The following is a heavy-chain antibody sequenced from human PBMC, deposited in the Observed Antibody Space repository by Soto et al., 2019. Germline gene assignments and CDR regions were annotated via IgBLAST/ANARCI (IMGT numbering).Heavy chain of an antibody. CDR1: SASISSADYY. CDR2: IYYSGST. D-gene: IGHD2-21*02. CDR3: ARARSRCGAACFDY. J-gene: IGHJ4*02. V-gene: IGHV4-31*03. Sequence: QVQLQESGPGLVKPSQTLSLTCTVSSASISSADYYWSWIRQHPGKGLEWIAYIYYSGSTSYNPSLKSRVIISMDTSRDQFSLTLTSVTAAGTAVYYCARARSRCGAACFDYWGQGTLVTVSS.